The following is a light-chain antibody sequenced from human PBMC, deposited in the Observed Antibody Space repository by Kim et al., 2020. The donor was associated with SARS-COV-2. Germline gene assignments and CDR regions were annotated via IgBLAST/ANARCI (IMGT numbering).Light chain of an antibody. CDR1: QSISGW. CDR3: QQYYSSPYT. V-gene: IGKV1-5*01. Sequence: SASVGDRVTITCRASQSISGWLAWYQQKPGKAPKLLIHDASILESGVPSTFSGNESGTEFNLTITSLQPDDVATYYCQQYYSSPYTFGHGTKLEI. CDR2: DAS. J-gene: IGKJ2*01.